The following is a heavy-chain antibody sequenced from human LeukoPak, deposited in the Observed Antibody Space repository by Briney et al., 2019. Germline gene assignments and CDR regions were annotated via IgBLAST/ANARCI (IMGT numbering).Heavy chain of an antibody. V-gene: IGHV4-59*08. CDR2: IYYSGST. Sequence: SETLSLTCTVSGGSISSYYWSWIRQPPGKGLEWIGYIYYSGSTNYKPSLKSRVTISVDTSKNQFSLKLSSVTAADTAVYYCANRGYSYGYVDYWGQGTLVTVSS. J-gene: IGHJ4*02. D-gene: IGHD5-18*01. CDR1: GGSISSYY. CDR3: ANRGYSYGYVDY.